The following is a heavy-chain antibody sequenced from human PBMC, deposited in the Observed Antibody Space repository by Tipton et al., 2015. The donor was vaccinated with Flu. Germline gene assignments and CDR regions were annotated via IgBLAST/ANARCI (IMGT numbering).Heavy chain of an antibody. Sequence: TLSLTCTVSSGSIRSTDYFCAWIRQPPGKRLELIGCIYPSGTPYYNPSLKSRVTISFDTSKSQFSLKLRSVTAADTAVYYCARLSYYDVDLKNFYFDYWGQGALVTVSS. CDR3: ARLSYYDVDLKNFYFDY. J-gene: IGHJ4*02. V-gene: IGHV4-39*01. CDR1: SGSIRSTDYF. D-gene: IGHD3-10*02. CDR2: IYPSGTP.